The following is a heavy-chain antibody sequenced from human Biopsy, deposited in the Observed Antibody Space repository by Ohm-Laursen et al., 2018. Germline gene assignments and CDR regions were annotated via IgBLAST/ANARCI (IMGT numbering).Heavy chain of an antibody. D-gene: IGHD3-10*01. CDR2: IFAGGSRT. V-gene: IGHV3-53*01. J-gene: IGHJ4*02. CDR1: GLSIGTNY. CDR3: ARTIMVGGVILNYFDY. Sequence: GSLRLSCAASGLSIGTNYMTWVRQAPGKGLDWVSIIFAGGSRTYYADSVKGRFTISRDISENTVSLQMNSLRAEDTAVYYCARTIMVGGVILNYFDYWGQGTLVTVSS.